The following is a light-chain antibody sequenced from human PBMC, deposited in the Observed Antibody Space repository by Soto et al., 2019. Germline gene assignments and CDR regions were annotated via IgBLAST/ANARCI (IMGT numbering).Light chain of an antibody. Sequence: DIKMTQSPSSLSASVGDRVTITCRASQSISSYLNWYQQKPGKAPKLLIYAASSLQSGVPSRFSGSGSGTDFTLTISSLQPEDFATYYCQQSYSTPQSTFGQGTKLEIK. CDR2: AAS. J-gene: IGKJ2*02. V-gene: IGKV1-39*01. CDR1: QSISSY. CDR3: QQSYSTPQST.